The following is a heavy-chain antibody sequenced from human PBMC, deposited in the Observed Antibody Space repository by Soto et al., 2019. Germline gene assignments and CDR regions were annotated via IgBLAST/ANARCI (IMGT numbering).Heavy chain of an antibody. CDR2: IYYSGST. CDR1: GGSISSSSYY. CDR3: ARHGTTGCLVDY. D-gene: IGHD4-17*01. V-gene: IGHV4-39*01. Sequence: QLQLQESGPGLVKPSETLSLTCTVSGGSISSSSYYWGWIRQPPGKGLEWIGSIYYSGSTYYNPSLKSRVTISVDTSKNQFSLKLSSVTAADTAVYYCARHGTTGCLVDYWGQGTLVTVSS. J-gene: IGHJ4*02.